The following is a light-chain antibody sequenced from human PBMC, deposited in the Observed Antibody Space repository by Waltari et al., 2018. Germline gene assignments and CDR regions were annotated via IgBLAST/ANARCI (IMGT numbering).Light chain of an antibody. CDR3: QVWDITSDHFV. CDR2: DNS. Sequence: SYVLTQPPSLSVAPGQTARITCGGTNIGSKSVHWYQQKPGQAPVLVVYDNSDRPSGIPERFSGSNSGNTATLTISRVEAGDEADYYCQVWDITSDHFVFGTGTKVTVL. J-gene: IGLJ1*01. V-gene: IGLV3-21*02. CDR1: NIGSKS.